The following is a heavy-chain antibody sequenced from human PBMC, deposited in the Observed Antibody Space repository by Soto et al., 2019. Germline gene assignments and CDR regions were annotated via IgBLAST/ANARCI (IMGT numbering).Heavy chain of an antibody. CDR2: IVPFFGTA. CDR3: ASLSSTYEISGYFDY. Sequence: QVQLVQSGAEVKKPGSLVKVSCKASGGTFSNSVISWVRQAPGRGLEWMGGIVPFFGTANYALNFQGRVTITADKSTSTVYMDLSNLRSDDTAVYYCASLSSTYEISGYFDYWGQGTLVTVSS. J-gene: IGHJ4*02. CDR1: GGTFSNSV. V-gene: IGHV1-69*06. D-gene: IGHD3-22*01.